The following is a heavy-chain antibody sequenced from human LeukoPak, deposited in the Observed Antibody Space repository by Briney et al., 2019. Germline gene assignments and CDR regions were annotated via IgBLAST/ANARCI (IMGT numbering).Heavy chain of an antibody. V-gene: IGHV3-21*01. CDR3: ARGYYGDYPVATESWFDP. D-gene: IGHD4-17*01. Sequence: GGSLSLSWAPSGFTFSYYTMNWVRQAPGEWLEWVSSISSGSSSKEYAVSGKGGFTISRDNAKTSLYLQMNSLRDEDTALYYCARGYYGDYPVATESWFDPWGQGTLVTVSS. CDR2: ISSGSSSK. CDR1: GFTFSYYT. J-gene: IGHJ5*02.